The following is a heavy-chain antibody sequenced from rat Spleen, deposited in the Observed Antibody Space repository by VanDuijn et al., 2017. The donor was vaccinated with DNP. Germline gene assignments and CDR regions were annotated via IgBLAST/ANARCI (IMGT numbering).Heavy chain of an antibody. CDR1: GFTFSNYN. Sequence: EVQLVESGGGLVQPGRSLKLSCAASGFTFSNYNMAWVRQAPGKGLEWIASINTDDGNTYYPDSVKGRFTISRDDAKSSLYLQMNSLKSEDKATYYCERHGRSSYAMDIWGQGTSVTVSS. CDR2: INTDDGNT. J-gene: IGHJ4*01. D-gene: IGHD5-1*01. V-gene: IGHV5-25*01. CDR3: ERHGRSSYAMDI.